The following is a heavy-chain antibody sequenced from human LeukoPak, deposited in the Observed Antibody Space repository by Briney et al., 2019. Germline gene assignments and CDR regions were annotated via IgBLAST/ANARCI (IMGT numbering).Heavy chain of an antibody. CDR2: IIPIFGTA. V-gene: IGHV1-69*13. D-gene: IGHD3-9*01. Sequence: GASVKVSCKASGGTFSSYAISWVRQAPGQGLEWMGGIIPIFGTANYAQKFQGRVTITADESTSTAYMELSSLRSEDTAVYYCARYPGFWLGTSLDYYYYMDVWGKGTTVTVSS. J-gene: IGHJ6*03. CDR3: ARYPGFWLGTSLDYYYYMDV. CDR1: GGTFSSYA.